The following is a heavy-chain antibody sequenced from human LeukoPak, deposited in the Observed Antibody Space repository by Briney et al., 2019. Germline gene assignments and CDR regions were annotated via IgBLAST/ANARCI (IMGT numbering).Heavy chain of an antibody. D-gene: IGHD3-22*01. CDR3: ATGYYDISPYENWFDP. J-gene: IGHJ5*02. Sequence: ASVKVSCKVSGYTLTELSMHWVRPAPGKGLAWMGGFDPEDGETIYAQKFQGRVTMTEDTSTDTAYMELSSLRSEDTAVYYCATGYYDISPYENWFDPWGQGTLVTVSS. CDR1: GYTLTELS. CDR2: FDPEDGET. V-gene: IGHV1-24*01.